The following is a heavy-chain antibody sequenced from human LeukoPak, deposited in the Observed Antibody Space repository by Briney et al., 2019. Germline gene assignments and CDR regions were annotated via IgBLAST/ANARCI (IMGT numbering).Heavy chain of an antibody. J-gene: IGHJ4*02. CDR1: GYTLTELS. CDR3: ARGGDCSSTSCPINY. D-gene: IGHD2-2*01. V-gene: IGHV1-24*01. Sequence: GASVKVSCKVSGYTLTELSMHWVRQAPGKGLEWMGGFDPEDGETIYAQKFQGRVTITADESTSTAYMELSSLRSEDTAVYYCARGGDCSSTSCPINYWGQGTLVTVSS. CDR2: FDPEDGET.